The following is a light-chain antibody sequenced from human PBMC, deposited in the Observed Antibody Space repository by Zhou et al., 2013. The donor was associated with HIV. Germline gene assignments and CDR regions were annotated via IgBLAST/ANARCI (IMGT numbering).Light chain of an antibody. V-gene: IGKV3-20*01. Sequence: DIVLSQSPGTLSLAPGERATLSCRASQSISNTFLAWYQQKPGQAPRLLIHGASNRATGIPDRFSGSGSGTDFTLTISRLELEDFAVYYCQHYGNSPSFGQGTKVEIK. J-gene: IGKJ1*01. CDR2: GAS. CDR3: QHYGNSPS. CDR1: QSISNTF.